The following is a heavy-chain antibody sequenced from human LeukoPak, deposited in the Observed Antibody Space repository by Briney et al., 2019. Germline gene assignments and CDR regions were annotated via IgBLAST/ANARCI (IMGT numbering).Heavy chain of an antibody. CDR2: IRYDGSKK. D-gene: IGHD2/OR15-2a*01. J-gene: IGHJ3*02. V-gene: IGHV3-30*02. CDR1: GFTFSSYG. Sequence: GGSLRLSCAASGFTFSSYGMRWVRQAPGKGLEWVAFIRYDGSKKYYADSVKGRFTVSRDNSKNTLYLQMNSLRGEDTAVYYCAKGSYYGFDDAFDIWGQGTMVTVSS. CDR3: AKGSYYGFDDAFDI.